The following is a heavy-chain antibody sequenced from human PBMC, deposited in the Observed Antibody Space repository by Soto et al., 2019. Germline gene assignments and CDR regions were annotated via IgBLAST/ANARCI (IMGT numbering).Heavy chain of an antibody. CDR3: ARDYNEGDSYYYYGMDV. V-gene: IGHV4-59*01. Sequence: QVQLQESGPGLVKPSETLSLTCTVSGGSISSYYWSWIRQPPGKGLEWIGYIYYSGSTNYNPSLKSRVTISVDTSKNQFSQKLSSVTAADTAVYYCARDYNEGDSYYYYGMDVWGQGTTVTVSS. CDR1: GGSISSYY. D-gene: IGHD2-21*02. CDR2: IYYSGST. J-gene: IGHJ6*02.